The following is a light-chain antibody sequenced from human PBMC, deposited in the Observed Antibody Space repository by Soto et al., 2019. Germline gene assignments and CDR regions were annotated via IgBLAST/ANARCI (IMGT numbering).Light chain of an antibody. CDR1: QSVRRY. CDR2: DAS. CDR3: QQRSDWPLT. Sequence: EIVSTQSPATLSLSPGERATLSCRASQSVRRYLAWYQQRPGQAPRLLIYDASTRVAGIPARFSGSGSGTDFTLTITSLEPEDFAVYYCQQRSDWPLTFGGGTKVDI. J-gene: IGKJ4*01. V-gene: IGKV3-11*01.